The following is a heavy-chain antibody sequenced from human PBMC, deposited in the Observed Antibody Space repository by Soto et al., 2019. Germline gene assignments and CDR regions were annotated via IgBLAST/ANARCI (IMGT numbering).Heavy chain of an antibody. Sequence: SETLSLTCTVSGGSISSGDYSWSWVRQSPGKGLEWIGHIYNSGITYYNPSLKSRVVISIDTSRNQFSLRLNSLTAADRVLYFCARGVTVFGLVSRFWFDPWGQGTVVTVSS. CDR3: ARGVTVFGLVSRFWFDP. J-gene: IGHJ5*02. CDR2: IYNSGIT. D-gene: IGHD3-3*01. V-gene: IGHV4-30-4*01. CDR1: GGSISSGDYS.